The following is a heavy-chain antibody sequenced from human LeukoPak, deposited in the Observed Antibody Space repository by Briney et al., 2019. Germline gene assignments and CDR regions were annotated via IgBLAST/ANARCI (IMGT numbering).Heavy chain of an antibody. D-gene: IGHD6-19*01. Sequence: GGSLRLSCAASGFTFSSYGMHWARQAPGKGLEWVAFIRYDGSNKYYADSVKGRFTISRDNSKNTLYLQMNSLRAEDTAVYYCARVVLAVAGPFRYFDLWGRGTLVTVSS. CDR1: GFTFSSYG. CDR3: ARVVLAVAGPFRYFDL. J-gene: IGHJ2*01. V-gene: IGHV3-30*02. CDR2: IRYDGSNK.